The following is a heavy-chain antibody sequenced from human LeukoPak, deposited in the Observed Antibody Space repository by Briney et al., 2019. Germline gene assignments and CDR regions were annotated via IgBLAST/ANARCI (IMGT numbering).Heavy chain of an antibody. CDR2: IYYSGST. CDR3: ARAEDYDILTGPPPPFDY. Sequence: SETLSLTFTVPGGSNSSYYWSWIRQPPGKGLEWIGYIYYSGSTNYNPSLKSRVTISVDTSKNQFSLKLSSVTAADTAVYYCARAEDYDILTGPPPPFDYWGQGTLVTVSS. V-gene: IGHV4-59*01. D-gene: IGHD3-9*01. J-gene: IGHJ4*02. CDR1: GGSNSSYY.